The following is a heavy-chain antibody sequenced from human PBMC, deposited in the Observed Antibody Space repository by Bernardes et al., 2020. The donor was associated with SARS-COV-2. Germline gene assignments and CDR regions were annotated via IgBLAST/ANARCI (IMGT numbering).Heavy chain of an antibody. CDR1: GFSFSTYS. CDR3: AREDNEGGIDLGAFDF. D-gene: IGHD5-12*01. J-gene: IGHJ3*01. Sequence: GGSLRLSCVASGFSFSTYSMNWVRQAPGKGLEWVSYISSSSNTIFYTDSVKGRFTISRDNAQNSLYLQMNSLRAEDTAVYYCAREDNEGGIDLGAFDFWGQGTLVTVSS. V-gene: IGHV3-48*01. CDR2: ISSSSNTI.